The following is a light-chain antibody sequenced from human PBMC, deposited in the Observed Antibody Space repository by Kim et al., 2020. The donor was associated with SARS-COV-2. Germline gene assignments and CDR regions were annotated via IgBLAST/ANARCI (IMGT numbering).Light chain of an antibody. J-gene: IGLJ1*01. V-gene: IGLV2-8*01. CDR2: EVS. CDR1: SSDVGGYNY. CDR3: SSYAGSNKV. Sequence: PGKPVTLSCTGTSSDVGGYNYVSWYQQHPGKAPKLMIYEVSKRPSGVPDRFSGSKSGNTASLTVSGLQAEDEADYYCSSYAGSNKVFGTGTKVTVL.